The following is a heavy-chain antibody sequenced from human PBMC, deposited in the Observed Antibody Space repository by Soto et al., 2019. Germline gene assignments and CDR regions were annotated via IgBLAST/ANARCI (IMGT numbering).Heavy chain of an antibody. CDR2: IYRGDSDT. J-gene: IGHJ6*02. Sequence: ESLRLSCKSSGYSFTRYWIGWVRQMPGKGPELMGIIYRGDSDTRYSPSCQGQVTISADKSISTACLQWSSLKASDTAMYYCARHDVETAMVRGIVSYGMDVWGQGTRVTVSS. CDR3: ARHDVETAMVRGIVSYGMDV. D-gene: IGHD5-18*01. V-gene: IGHV5-51*01. CDR1: GYSFTRYW.